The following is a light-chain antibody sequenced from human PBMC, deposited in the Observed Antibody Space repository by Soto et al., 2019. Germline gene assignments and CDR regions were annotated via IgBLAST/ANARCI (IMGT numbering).Light chain of an antibody. J-gene: IGLJ1*01. CDR2: DVT. CDR3: SSYAGSNNPYV. CDR1: SSDVGRYNY. Sequence: QSALTPPRSVSGSPGQSVTISCTGTSSDVGRYNYVSWYQQHPGKAPKLIIYDVTKRPSGVPDRFSGSKSGNTASLTISGLQAEDEVDYYCSSYAGSNNPYVFGTGTKVTVL. V-gene: IGLV2-11*01.